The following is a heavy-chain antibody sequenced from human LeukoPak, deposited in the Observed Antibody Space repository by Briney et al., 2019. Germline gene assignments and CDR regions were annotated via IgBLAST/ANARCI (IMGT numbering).Heavy chain of an antibody. V-gene: IGHV7-4-1*02. CDR1: GYTFTSYA. D-gene: IGHD3-22*01. J-gene: IGHJ4*02. CDR2: INTNTGNP. Sequence: ASVKVSCKASGYTFTSYAMNWVRQAPGQGLEWMGWINTNTGNPTYAQGFTGRFVFSLDTSVSTAYLQISSLKAEDTAVYYCAGDPPHYYDSSGTFDYWGQGTLVTVSS. CDR3: AGDPPHYYDSSGTFDY.